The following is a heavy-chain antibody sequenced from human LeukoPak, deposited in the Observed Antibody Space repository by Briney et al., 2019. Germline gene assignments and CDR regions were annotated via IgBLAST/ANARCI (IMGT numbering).Heavy chain of an antibody. D-gene: IGHD3-3*01. CDR1: GYTFTGYY. J-gene: IGHJ6*03. Sequence: ASVKVSCKASGYTFTGYYMHWVRQAPGQGLEWMGWINPNSGGTNYAQKFQGGVTMTRDTSISTAYMELSRLRSDDTAVYYCARGDDFWSGYYPNYYYMDVWGKGTTVTVSS. CDR2: INPNSGGT. CDR3: ARGDDFWSGYYPNYYYMDV. V-gene: IGHV1-2*02.